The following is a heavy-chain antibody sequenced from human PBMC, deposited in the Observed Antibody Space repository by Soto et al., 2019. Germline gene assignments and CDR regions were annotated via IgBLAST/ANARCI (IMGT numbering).Heavy chain of an antibody. Sequence: GGSLRLSCAASGFTFSSYGMHWVRQAPGKGLEWVAVISYDGSNKYYADSVKGRFTISRDNSKNTLYLQMNSLRAEDTAVYYCAKDLFYLTIFGVPMDVWGQGTTVTVSS. CDR3: AKDLFYLTIFGVPMDV. CDR2: ISYDGSNK. J-gene: IGHJ6*02. CDR1: GFTFSSYG. D-gene: IGHD3-3*01. V-gene: IGHV3-30*18.